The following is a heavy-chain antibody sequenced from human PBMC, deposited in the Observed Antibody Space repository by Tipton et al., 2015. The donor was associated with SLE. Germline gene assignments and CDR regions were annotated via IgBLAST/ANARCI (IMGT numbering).Heavy chain of an antibody. J-gene: IGHJ5*02. Sequence: TLSLTCAVYGGSFSGYYWSWIRQPPGKGLEWIGEINHSGSTNYNPSLKSRVTISVDTPKNQFSLKLSSVTAADTAVYYCARVAQRYCSSTSCPNWFDPWGQGTLVTVSS. D-gene: IGHD2-2*01. CDR2: INHSGST. CDR1: GGSFSGYY. V-gene: IGHV4-34*01. CDR3: ARVAQRYCSSTSCPNWFDP.